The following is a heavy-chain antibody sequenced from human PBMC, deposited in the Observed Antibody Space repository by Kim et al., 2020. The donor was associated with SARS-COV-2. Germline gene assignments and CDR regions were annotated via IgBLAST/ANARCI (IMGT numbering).Heavy chain of an antibody. D-gene: IGHD6-19*01. V-gene: IGHV3-33*01. J-gene: IGHJ4*02. CDR2: IWYDGSKK. Sequence: GGSLRLSCAASGFTFSNYGMHWVRQAPGKGLEWVAVIWYDGSKKHYADSVKGRFTISRDNSKNTLYLQMNSLRAEDTAVYYCTRDAWSSGWLFDYWGQGT. CDR3: TRDAWSSGWLFDY. CDR1: GFTFSNYG.